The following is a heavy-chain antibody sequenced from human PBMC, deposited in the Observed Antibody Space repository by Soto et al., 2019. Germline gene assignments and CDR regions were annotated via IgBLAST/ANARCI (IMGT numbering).Heavy chain of an antibody. CDR3: AREDSSPFYYGVDV. V-gene: IGHV1-69*01. J-gene: IGHJ6*02. CDR1: GVSFGTYA. Sequence: QVQLVQSGAEVKKPGSSVKVSCTASGVSFGTYAVSWVRQAPGQGLEWMGAIIPNFGSTNYAQKFQGRLTITADESTSTAYRELSRLKSEDTAVYYCAREDSSPFYYGVDVWGQGTTVTVSS. CDR2: IIPNFGST. D-gene: IGHD2-2*01.